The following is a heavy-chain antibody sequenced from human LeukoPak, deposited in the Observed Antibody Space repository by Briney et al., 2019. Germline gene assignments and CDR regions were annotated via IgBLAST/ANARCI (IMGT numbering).Heavy chain of an antibody. CDR2: IIPIFGTA. D-gene: IGHD2-2*01. V-gene: IGHV1-69*13. CDR1: VGTLSSYA. Sequence: APVKVSCKASVGTLSSYAISWVRQAPGQGLEWMGGIIPIFGTAKYAQKFQGRVTITADESTSTAYMELSSLRSEDTAVYYCARGGDCSSTRCYAKSSWFDPWGQGTLVTVSS. J-gene: IGHJ5*02. CDR3: ARGGDCSSTRCYAKSSWFDP.